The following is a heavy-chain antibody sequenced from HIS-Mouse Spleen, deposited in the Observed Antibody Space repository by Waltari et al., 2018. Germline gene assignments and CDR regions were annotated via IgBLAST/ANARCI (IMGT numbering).Heavy chain of an antibody. Sequence: QLQLQESGPGLVKPSETLSLTCTVSGGSISSSSYYWGRVRQPPGKGLEWSVCIYYSGSTYYHPSLKSRVTISVDTSKNQFSLKLSSVTAADTAVYYCARGYSSGWYHAFDIWGQGTMVTVSS. J-gene: IGHJ3*02. CDR1: GGSISSSSYY. CDR2: IYYSGST. V-gene: IGHV4-39*07. CDR3: ARGYSSGWYHAFDI. D-gene: IGHD6-19*01.